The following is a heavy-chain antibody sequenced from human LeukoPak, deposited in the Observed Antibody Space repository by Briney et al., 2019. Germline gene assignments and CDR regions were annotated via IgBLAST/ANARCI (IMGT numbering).Heavy chain of an antibody. J-gene: IGHJ3*02. D-gene: IGHD1-26*01. Sequence: PSQALSLTCTVSGGSISSGDYYWSWIRQPPGKGLEWIGYIYYSGSTYYNPSLKSRVTISVDTSKNQFSLKLSSVTAADTAVYYCARDRWVGVGVTRGAFDIWGQGTMVTVSS. CDR3: ARDRWVGVGVTRGAFDI. CDR2: IYYSGST. CDR1: GGSISSGDYY. V-gene: IGHV4-30-4*08.